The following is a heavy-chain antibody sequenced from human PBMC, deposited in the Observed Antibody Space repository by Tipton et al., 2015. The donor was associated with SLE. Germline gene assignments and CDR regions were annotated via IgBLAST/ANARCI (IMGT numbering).Heavy chain of an antibody. V-gene: IGHV3-23*01. D-gene: IGHD1-26*01. CDR1: GFTFTSYA. CDR3: AKDSYSGTTGDAFDI. Sequence: AVSGFTFTSYAMSWVRQAPGKGLEWVSAISGSGNTTYYADSVKGRFTISRDKSKNTLYLQMNSLRAEDTAVYYCAKDSYSGTTGDAFDIWGQGTMVTVSS. J-gene: IGHJ3*02. CDR2: ISGSGNTT.